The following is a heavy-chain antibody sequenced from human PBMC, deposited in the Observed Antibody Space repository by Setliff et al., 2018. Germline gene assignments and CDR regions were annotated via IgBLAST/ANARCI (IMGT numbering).Heavy chain of an antibody. CDR1: GYRFSSHW. D-gene: IGHD3-3*01. CDR2: INPSGGST. V-gene: IGHV1-46*01. Sequence: GESLKISCKGSGYRFSSHWIGWVRQATGQGLEWMGIINPSGGSTSYAQKFQGRVTMTRDTSTSTVYMELSSLRSEDTAVYYCARAGNYNFWSGYPPYYYYYGMDVWGQGTMVTVSS. CDR3: ARAGNYNFWSGYPPYYYYYGMDV. J-gene: IGHJ6*02.